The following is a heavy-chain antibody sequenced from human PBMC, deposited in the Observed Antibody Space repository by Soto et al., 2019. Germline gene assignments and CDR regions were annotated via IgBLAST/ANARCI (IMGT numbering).Heavy chain of an antibody. V-gene: IGHV1-46*01. D-gene: IGHD3-9*01. CDR1: GYTFTSYY. J-gene: IGHJ6*02. Sequence: ASVKVSCKASGYTFTSYYMHWVRQAPGQGLEWMGIINPSGGSTSYAQKFQGRVTMTRDESTSTAYMELSSLRSEDTAVYYCARVPTYYDILTGYPENFPALNYYYGMDVWGQGTTVTVSS. CDR3: ARVPTYYDILTGYPENFPALNYYYGMDV. CDR2: INPSGGST.